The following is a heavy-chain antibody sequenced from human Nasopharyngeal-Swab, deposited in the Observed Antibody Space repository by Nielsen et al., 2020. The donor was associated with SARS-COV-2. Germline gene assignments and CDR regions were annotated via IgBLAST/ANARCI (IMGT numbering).Heavy chain of an antibody. CDR3: AIGGGGSYYYGMYV. CDR2: IYYSGST. Sequence: WIRQPPGKGLEWIAYIYYSGSTNYNPSLKSRVTISVDTSKNQFSLKLSSVTAADTAVYYCAIGGGGSYYYGMYVWGQGTTVTVSS. V-gene: IGHV4-59*01. J-gene: IGHJ6*02. D-gene: IGHD3-16*01.